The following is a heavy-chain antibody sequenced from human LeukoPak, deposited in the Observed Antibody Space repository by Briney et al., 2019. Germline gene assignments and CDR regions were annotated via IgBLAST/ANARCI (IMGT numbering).Heavy chain of an antibody. J-gene: IGHJ2*01. CDR3: AKGSSTYSITSYWYFDL. CDR2: IHESGRT. D-gene: IGHD6-13*01. Sequence: SETLSLTCAVSGASISSDHWWTWVRQPPGKGLEWIGEIHESGRTNYSPSLKSRVSFSVDKSRNQVSLRLNSVTAADTAVYYCAKGSSTYSITSYWYFDLWGRGTLVTVSS. V-gene: IGHV4-4*02. CDR1: GASISSDHW.